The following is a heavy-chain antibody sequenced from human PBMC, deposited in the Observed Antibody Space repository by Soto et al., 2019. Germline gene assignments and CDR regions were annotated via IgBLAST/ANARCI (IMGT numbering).Heavy chain of an antibody. Sequence: SWGSLRLSCAASGFTFSSYSMNWVRQAPGKGLEWVSYISSSSSTIYYADSVKGRFTISRDNAKNSLYLQMNSLRDEDTAVYYCATSNYCDSSGYGSKFGYGGQGTLVTVSS. D-gene: IGHD3-22*01. CDR1: GFTFSSYS. CDR3: ATSNYCDSSGYGSKFGY. V-gene: IGHV3-48*02. J-gene: IGHJ4*02. CDR2: ISSSSSTI.